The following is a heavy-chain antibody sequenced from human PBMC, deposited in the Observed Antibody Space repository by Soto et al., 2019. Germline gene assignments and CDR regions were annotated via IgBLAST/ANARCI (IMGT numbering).Heavy chain of an antibody. CDR2: IYNDGTYS. D-gene: IGHD2-15*01. CDR3: TRARRPISIGKGSY. J-gene: IGHJ4*02. CDR1: GFIFKMYW. V-gene: IGHV3-74*01. Sequence: PWGSLRISCAASGFIFKMYWMHWFRQSPGKGLVWISRIYNDGTYSDYADSVRGRFTISRDNVNDTLYLQMNNLRAEDSGLYYGTRARRPISIGKGSYRGEGT.